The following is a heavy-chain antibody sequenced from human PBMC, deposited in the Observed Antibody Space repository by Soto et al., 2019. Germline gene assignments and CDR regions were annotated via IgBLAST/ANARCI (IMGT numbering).Heavy chain of an antibody. Sequence: QVQLQESGPGLVKPSQTLSLTCTVSGGSISSGSYYWSWLRQHPGKGLEWIGDIYYSGSTYSNPSLQSRFTISVDTSKNQFSLKLSSVTAADTALYYCARGVIHCGQGTLVTVSS. CDR1: GGSISSGSYY. V-gene: IGHV4-31*03. J-gene: IGHJ4*02. CDR3: ARGVIH. CDR2: IYYSGST. D-gene: IGHD2-21*01.